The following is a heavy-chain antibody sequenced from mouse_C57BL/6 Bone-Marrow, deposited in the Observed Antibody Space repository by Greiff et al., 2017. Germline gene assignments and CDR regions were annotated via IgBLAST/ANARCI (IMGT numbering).Heavy chain of an antibody. CDR3: TNPVVADFDY. V-gene: IGHV14-4*01. CDR2: IDPENGDT. CDR1: GFNIKDDY. Sequence: VHVKQSGAELVRPGASVKLSCTASGFNIKDDYMHWVKQRPEQGLEWIGWIDPENGDTEYASKFQGKATITADTSSNTAYLQLSSLTSEDTAFYYCTNPVVADFDYWGQGTTLTVSS. J-gene: IGHJ2*01. D-gene: IGHD1-1*01.